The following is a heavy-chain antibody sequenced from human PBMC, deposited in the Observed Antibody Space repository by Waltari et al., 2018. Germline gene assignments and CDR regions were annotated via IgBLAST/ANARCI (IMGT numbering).Heavy chain of an antibody. Sequence: QLQLQESGPGLVKPSETLSLTCTVSGGSISSSSYYWGWIRQPPGKGLEWIGSIYYSGRNDYTPSLKSRVTISVDTSKNQFSLKLSSVTAADTAVYYCATGRSRDAFDIWGQGTMVTVSS. CDR3: ATGRSRDAFDI. CDR2: IYYSGRN. V-gene: IGHV4-39*01. J-gene: IGHJ3*02. D-gene: IGHD1-26*01. CDR1: GGSISSSSYY.